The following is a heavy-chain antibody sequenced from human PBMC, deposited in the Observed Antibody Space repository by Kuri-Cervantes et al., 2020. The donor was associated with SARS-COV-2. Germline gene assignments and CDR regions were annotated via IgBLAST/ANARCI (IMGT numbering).Heavy chain of an antibody. CDR2: INSDGSST. CDR1: GFTFSSYW. J-gene: IGHJ3*02. CDR3: ARDPDSSGWYAGDAFDI. Sequence: GESLKISCAASGFTFSSYWMHWVRQAPGKGLVWVSRINSDGSSTSYADSVKGRFTISRDNAKNTLYQQMNSLRAEDTAVYYCARDPDSSGWYAGDAFDIWGQGTMVTVSS. D-gene: IGHD6-19*01. V-gene: IGHV3-74*01.